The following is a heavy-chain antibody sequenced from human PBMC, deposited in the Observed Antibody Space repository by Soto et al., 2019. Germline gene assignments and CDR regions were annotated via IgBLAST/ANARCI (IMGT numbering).Heavy chain of an antibody. D-gene: IGHD3-3*01. V-gene: IGHV3-23*01. CDR3: AKTTARPQYYDFWSGSDNWFDP. CDR1: GFTFSSYA. Sequence: GGSLGLSCAASGFTFSSYAMSWVRQAPGKGLEWVSAISGSGGSTYYADSVKGRFTISRDNSKNTLYLQMNSLRAEDTAVYYCAKTTARPQYYDFWSGSDNWFDPWGQGTLVTVSS. J-gene: IGHJ5*02. CDR2: ISGSGGST.